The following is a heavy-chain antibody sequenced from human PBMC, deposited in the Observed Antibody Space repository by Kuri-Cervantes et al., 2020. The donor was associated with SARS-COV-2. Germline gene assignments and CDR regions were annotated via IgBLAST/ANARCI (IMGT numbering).Heavy chain of an antibody. Sequence: GSLRLSCAVYGGSFSGYYWSWIRQPPGKGLEWNGYIYYSGSTNYNPSLKSRVTISVDTSKNQFSLKLSSVTAADTAVYYCARDGGGARDYYYGMDVWGQGTTVTVSS. J-gene: IGHJ6*02. D-gene: IGHD4-23*01. V-gene: IGHV4-59*01. CDR1: GGSFSGYY. CDR3: ARDGGGARDYYYGMDV. CDR2: IYYSGST.